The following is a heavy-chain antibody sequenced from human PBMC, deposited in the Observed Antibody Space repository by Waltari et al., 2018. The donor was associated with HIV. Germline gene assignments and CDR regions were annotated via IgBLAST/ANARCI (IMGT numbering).Heavy chain of an antibody. CDR1: GGSISSGGFY. CDR3: AREFCTTTSCFFDF. Sequence: QVHLQEPGPGLVKPSQILSLTCSVPGGSISSGGFYWSWIRQHPGKGLEWIGYIYDSRNTYYNPSLKSRTIMSIDTSKNQFSLKLNSVTAADTAVYYCAREFCTTTSCFFDFWGQGNLVTVSS. CDR2: IYDSRNT. V-gene: IGHV4-31*02. J-gene: IGHJ4*02. D-gene: IGHD2-2*01.